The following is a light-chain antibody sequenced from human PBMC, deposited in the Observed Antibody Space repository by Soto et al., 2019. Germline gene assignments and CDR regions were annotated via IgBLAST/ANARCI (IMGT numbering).Light chain of an antibody. CDR1: SSNIGAGYD. CDR3: LSFESSLSVV. J-gene: IGLJ2*01. V-gene: IGLV1-40*01. CDR2: GNT. Sequence: QSVLTQPPSVSGAPGQRVTISCTGSSSNIGAGYDVHWYQQLPGRAPNLLIYGNTNRPSGVPDRFYGSKSGTSASLAITGLQAEDEADYKCLSFESSLSVVFGGGTKVTVL.